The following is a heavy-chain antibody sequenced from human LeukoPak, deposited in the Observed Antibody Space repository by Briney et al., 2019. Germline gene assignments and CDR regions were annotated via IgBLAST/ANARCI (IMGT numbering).Heavy chain of an antibody. Sequence: SETLSLTCTVSGDSISSSSYYWGWIRQPPGKGLEWIGSIYYSGSTYYNPSLKSRVTISVDTSKNQFSLKLSSVTAADTAVYYCARSYYDSSGYQNNWFDPWGQGTLVTVSS. V-gene: IGHV4-39*01. D-gene: IGHD3-22*01. J-gene: IGHJ5*02. CDR3: ARSYYDSSGYQNNWFDP. CDR1: GDSISSSSYY. CDR2: IYYSGST.